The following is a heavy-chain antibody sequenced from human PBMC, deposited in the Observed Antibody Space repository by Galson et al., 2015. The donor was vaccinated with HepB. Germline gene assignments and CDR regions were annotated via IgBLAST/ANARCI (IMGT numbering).Heavy chain of an antibody. D-gene: IGHD2-21*01. J-gene: IGHJ4*02. CDR1: GYTFTSYA. V-gene: IGHV1-3*01. CDR2: INASNGNT. Sequence: SVKVSCKASGYTFTSYAMHWVQQAPGQRLEWMGWINASNGNTNYSQKFQGRVTITRDTSASTAYMELSSLGSDDTAEYYCAAVVYYFDYWGQGTLVTVSS. CDR3: AAVVYYFDY.